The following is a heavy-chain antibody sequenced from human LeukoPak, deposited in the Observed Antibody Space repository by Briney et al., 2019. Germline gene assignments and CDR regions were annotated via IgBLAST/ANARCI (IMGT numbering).Heavy chain of an antibody. CDR3: ARDADIGYCSSTSCVEFDP. CDR2: INPNSGGT. Sequence: ASVKVSFKASGYTFTDYYMHWVRQAPGQGLEWMGWINPNSGGTNYAQKFQGRVTMTRDTSISTAYMELTRLRSDDTAVYYCARDADIGYCSSTSCVEFDPWGQGTLVTVSS. D-gene: IGHD2-2*03. CDR1: GYTFTDYY. J-gene: IGHJ5*02. V-gene: IGHV1-2*02.